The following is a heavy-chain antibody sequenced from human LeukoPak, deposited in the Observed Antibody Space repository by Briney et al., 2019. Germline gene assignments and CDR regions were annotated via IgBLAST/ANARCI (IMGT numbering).Heavy chain of an antibody. J-gene: IGHJ4*02. CDR3: ARGRFGSC. CDR2: VSPDGYDS. CDR1: GFTFAMYD. Sequence: PGGSLRLSCAGSGFTFAMYDMYWVRQAPGKGLEWVAVVSPDGYDSHVGASVKGRFTISRDNAENSLYLQMDSLRAEDTAVYYCARGRFGSCWGQGTLVTVSS. V-gene: IGHV3-30*03. D-gene: IGHD3-3*01.